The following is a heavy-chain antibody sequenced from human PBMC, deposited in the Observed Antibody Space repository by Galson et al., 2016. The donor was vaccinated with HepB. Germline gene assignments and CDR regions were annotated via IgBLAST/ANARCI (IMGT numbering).Heavy chain of an antibody. CDR3: AREGVDYYDSSGYLNWYFDL. CDR1: GFTFSSYG. D-gene: IGHD3-22*01. J-gene: IGHJ2*01. CDR2: IWYDVSTK. V-gene: IGHV3-33*01. Sequence: SLRLSCAASGFTFSSYGIHWVRQAPGKGLEWVAVIWYDVSTKYYGDSVKGRFTISRDNSKNTVYLQMNSLRAEDTAVYYCAREGVDYYDSSGYLNWYFDLWGRGTLVRVSS.